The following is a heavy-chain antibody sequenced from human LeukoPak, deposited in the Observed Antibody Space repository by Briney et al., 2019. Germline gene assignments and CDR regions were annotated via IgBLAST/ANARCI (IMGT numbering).Heavy chain of an antibody. V-gene: IGHV3-48*04. CDR1: GFNFFNYN. CDR3: ARDMSASLSWYVN. D-gene: IGHD6-13*01. J-gene: IGHJ4*02. Sequence: GGSLRLSCTTSGFNFFNYNMNWVRQAPGKGLEWISHISSTSSTIKYADSVKGRFTISRDNAKNSVSLQMNSLRAEDTAVYYCARDMSASLSWYVNWGQGTLVAVSS. CDR2: ISSTSSTI.